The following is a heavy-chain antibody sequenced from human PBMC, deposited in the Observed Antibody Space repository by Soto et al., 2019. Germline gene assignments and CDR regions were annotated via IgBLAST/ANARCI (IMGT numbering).Heavy chain of an antibody. CDR2: ISYDGSNK. V-gene: IGHV3-30*03. D-gene: IGHD3-22*01. CDR3: ARGDYHDSSSHQPYYFDD. CDR1: GFTFSSYG. Sequence: PGGSLRLSCAASGFTFSSYGMHWVRQAPGKGLEWVAVISYDGSNKFYADSVKGRFTISRDNSKNTRYLQMNSLRAEDTAVYYCARGDYHDSSSHQPYYFDDWGQRTLVTVSS. J-gene: IGHJ4*02.